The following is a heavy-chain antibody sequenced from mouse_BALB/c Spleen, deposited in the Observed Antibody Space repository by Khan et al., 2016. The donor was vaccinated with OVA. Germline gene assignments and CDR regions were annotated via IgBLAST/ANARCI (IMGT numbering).Heavy chain of an antibody. CDR2: ISYSGNT. J-gene: IGHJ2*02. Sequence: EVKLEESGPGLVKPSQSLSLTCTVTGYSITSDYAWNWIRQFPGNKLEWMGFISYSGNTKYSPSLKSRFSITRDTSKNQFFLQLNSVTTEDTATYYCARVYGGDFDYWGQGTSLTVSS. V-gene: IGHV3-2*02. CDR3: ARVYGGDFDY. CDR1: GYSITSDYA. D-gene: IGHD1-1*01.